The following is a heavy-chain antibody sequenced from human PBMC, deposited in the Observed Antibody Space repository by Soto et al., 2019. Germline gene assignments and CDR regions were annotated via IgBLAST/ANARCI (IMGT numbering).Heavy chain of an antibody. Sequence: SETLSLTCTVSGGSISSYYWSWIRQPAGKGLEWIGRIYTSGSTNYNPSLKSRVTMSVDTSKNQFSLKLSSVTAADTAVYYCARVDIAGDYDAFDIWGQGTMVTVSS. D-gene: IGHD4-17*01. CDR1: GGSISSYY. J-gene: IGHJ3*02. CDR3: ARVDIAGDYDAFDI. CDR2: IYTSGST. V-gene: IGHV4-4*07.